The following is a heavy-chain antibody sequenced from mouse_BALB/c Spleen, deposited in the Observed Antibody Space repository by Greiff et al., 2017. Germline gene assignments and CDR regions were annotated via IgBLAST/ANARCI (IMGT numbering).Heavy chain of an antibody. CDR1: GYTFTSYV. Sequence: EVQLQQSGPELVKPGASVKMSCKASGYTFTSYVMHWVKQKPGQGLEWIGYINPYNDGTKYNEKFKGKATLTSDKSSSTAYMELSSLTSEDSAVYYCARSGTALYWYFDVWGAGTTVTVSS. D-gene: IGHD1-2*01. CDR2: INPYNDGT. J-gene: IGHJ1*01. V-gene: IGHV1-14*01. CDR3: ARSGTALYWYFDV.